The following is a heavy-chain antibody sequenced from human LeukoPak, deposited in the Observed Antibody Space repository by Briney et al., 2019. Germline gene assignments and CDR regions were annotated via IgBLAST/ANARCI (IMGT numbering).Heavy chain of an antibody. CDR3: AKGRNEDGDAALNY. V-gene: IGHV3-23*01. CDR1: GFPLSSYA. Sequence: QPGGSLRISFATPGFPLSSYAMSWVRQAPGKGLEWVSSFSGGGGNTFYAASVKGRFTISRDNSKNTLYLQMNSLRAEDTAAYHSAKGRNEDGDAALNYWGQGTVVTVSS. CDR2: FSGGGGNT. J-gene: IGHJ4*02. D-gene: IGHD4-17*01.